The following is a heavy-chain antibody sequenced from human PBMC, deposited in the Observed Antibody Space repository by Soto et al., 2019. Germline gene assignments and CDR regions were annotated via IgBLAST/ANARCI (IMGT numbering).Heavy chain of an antibody. D-gene: IGHD5-12*01. Sequence: QVQLVESGGGVVQPGRSLRLSCAASGFTFSSYGRHWVRQAPGKGLEWVAVISYDGSNKYYADSVKGRFTISRDNSKNTLYLQMNSLRAEDTAVYYCAKECRDGYNFDYWGQGTLVTVSS. CDR1: GFTFSSYG. CDR3: AKECRDGYNFDY. J-gene: IGHJ4*02. CDR2: ISYDGSNK. V-gene: IGHV3-30*18.